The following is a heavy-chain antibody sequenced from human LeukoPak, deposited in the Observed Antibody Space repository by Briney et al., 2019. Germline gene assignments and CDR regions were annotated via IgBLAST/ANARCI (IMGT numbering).Heavy chain of an antibody. CDR2: IIPIFGTA. CDR1: GGTFSSYA. Sequence: GASVKVSCKASGGTFSSYAISWVRQAPGQGLEWMGGIIPIFGTANYAQKFQGRVTVTTDESTSTAYMELSSLRSEDTAVYYCARVQQQTRRYNWFDPWGQGTLVTVSS. CDR3: ARVQQQTRRYNWFDP. V-gene: IGHV1-69*05. J-gene: IGHJ5*02. D-gene: IGHD6-13*01.